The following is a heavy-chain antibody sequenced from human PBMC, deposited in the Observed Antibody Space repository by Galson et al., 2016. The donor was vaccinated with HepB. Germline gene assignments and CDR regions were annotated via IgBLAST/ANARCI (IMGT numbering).Heavy chain of an antibody. Sequence: SLRLSCAASGFTFSNYEMNWVCQAPGKGLEWVSYISSSVSTIYYADSVKGRFTISRDNAKNSLYLQMNSLRAEDTAVYYCARDGNADSPWGQGTLVTVSS. V-gene: IGHV3-48*03. CDR2: ISSSVSTI. J-gene: IGHJ5*02. D-gene: IGHD4-17*01. CDR1: GFTFSNYE. CDR3: ARDGNADSP.